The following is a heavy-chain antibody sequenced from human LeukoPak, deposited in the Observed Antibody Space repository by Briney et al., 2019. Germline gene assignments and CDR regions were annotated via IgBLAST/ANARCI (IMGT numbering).Heavy chain of an antibody. V-gene: IGHV3-33*01. CDR2: IWYDGSNK. Sequence: GGSLRLSCAASGFTFSSYGMHWVRQAPGKGLEWAAVIWYDGSNKYYADSVKGRFTISRDNSKNTLYLQMNSLRAEDTAVYYCARGVVVPAAMGYYFDYWGQGTLVTVSS. CDR1: GFTFSSYG. J-gene: IGHJ4*02. D-gene: IGHD2-2*01. CDR3: ARGVVVPAAMGYYFDY.